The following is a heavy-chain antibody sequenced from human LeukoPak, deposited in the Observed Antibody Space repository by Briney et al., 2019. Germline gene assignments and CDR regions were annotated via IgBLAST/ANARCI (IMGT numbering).Heavy chain of an antibody. CDR3: ARYTRSSALRT. J-gene: IGHJ4*02. V-gene: IGHV4-59*11. CDR2: VFYTGST. D-gene: IGHD3-10*01. Sequence: SETLSLTCRVSSGSMNTHYWSWIRQPPGKGLEWIGHVFYTGSTDYNPSLRSRVAISVDRPNNQSSLKLTSVNAADTAVYYCARYTRSSALRTWGQGILVIVSP. CDR1: SGSMNTHY.